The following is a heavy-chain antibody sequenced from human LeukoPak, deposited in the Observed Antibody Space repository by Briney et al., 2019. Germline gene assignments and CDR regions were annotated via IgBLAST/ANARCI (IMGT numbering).Heavy chain of an antibody. V-gene: IGHV3-53*01. J-gene: IGHJ4*02. CDR1: GFTFSSTT. Sequence: GGSLRLSCVASGFTFSSTTMGWVRQAPGRGLEWVSVIYSGGYSYYAGSVKGRFTISRDNSKNTLYLQMNSLRAEDTAVYYCASAIGSIWYEFDYWGQGTLVTVSS. D-gene: IGHD6-13*01. CDR3: ASAIGSIWYEFDY. CDR2: IYSGGYS.